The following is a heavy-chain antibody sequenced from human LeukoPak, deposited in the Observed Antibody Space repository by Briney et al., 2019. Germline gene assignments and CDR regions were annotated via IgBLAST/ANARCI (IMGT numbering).Heavy chain of an antibody. V-gene: IGHV3-7*01. J-gene: IGHJ3*01. D-gene: IGHD1-26*01. CDR3: ARIISGIYYGDAFDV. CDR1: GFTFRSYW. Sequence: GGSLRLPCAASGFTFRSYWMTWVRQAPGKGLEWVANIKEDGSQKYYVDSVQGRFTISRDNAKNSLYLHMDSLRAEDRAVYYCARIISGIYYGDAFDVWGQGTIVTVSS. CDR2: IKEDGSQK.